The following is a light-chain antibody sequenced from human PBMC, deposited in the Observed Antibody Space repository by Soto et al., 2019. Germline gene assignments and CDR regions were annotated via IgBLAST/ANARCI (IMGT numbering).Light chain of an antibody. Sequence: EIVLTQSPGTLSLSPGERATLSFMASQSVSSSYLAWYQQKPGQAPRLLIYGASSRATGIPDRFSGSGSGTDFTLTISRLEPEDFAVYYCQQFSSYPLTFGGGTKVDIK. V-gene: IGKV3-20*01. CDR3: QQFSSYPLT. CDR2: GAS. J-gene: IGKJ4*01. CDR1: QSVSSSY.